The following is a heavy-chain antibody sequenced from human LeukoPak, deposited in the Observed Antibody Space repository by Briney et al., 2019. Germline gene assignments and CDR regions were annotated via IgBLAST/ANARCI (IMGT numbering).Heavy chain of an antibody. CDR2: ISAYIGKT. D-gene: IGHD2-2*01. CDR1: GYTFTSHG. Sequence: ASVKVSCKASGYTFTSHGISWVRQAPGQGLEWMGRISAYIGKTNYAQKLQGRVTMTTDTSTSTAYMELRSLRSDDTAVYYCARDKFERIYCSSTSCYPFDYWGQGTLVTVSS. CDR3: ARDKFERIYCSSTSCYPFDY. V-gene: IGHV1-18*01. J-gene: IGHJ4*02.